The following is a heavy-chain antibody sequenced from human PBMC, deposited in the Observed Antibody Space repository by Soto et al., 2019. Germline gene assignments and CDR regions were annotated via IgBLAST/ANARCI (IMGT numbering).Heavy chain of an antibody. V-gene: IGHV4-31*03. Sequence: SETLSLTCTVSGGPISTNGYYWSWIRQHPGKGLEWIAYIYYSGSTYYNPSLKSRITMSVDTSENHFSLNLTSVTAADTAVYYCAKFPGYGSNWSFRARPFWGQGTLATVSS. D-gene: IGHD6-13*01. CDR2: IYYSGST. J-gene: IGHJ4*02. CDR1: GGPISTNGYY. CDR3: AKFPGYGSNWSFRARPF.